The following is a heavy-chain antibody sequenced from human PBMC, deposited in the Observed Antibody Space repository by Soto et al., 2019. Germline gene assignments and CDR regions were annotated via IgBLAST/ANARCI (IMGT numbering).Heavy chain of an antibody. D-gene: IGHD3-22*01. CDR2: ISYSGST. J-gene: IGHJ4*02. V-gene: IGHV4-61*08. CDR3: ARGGPRYYYDSSGYYSDY. Sequence: QVQLQESGPGLVKPSETLSLTCTVSGGSVSSGDYYWSWIRQPPRKGLEWIGYISYSGSTNYNLSLKSRVTISVDTSKNQFSLKLTSVTAADTAVYYCARGGPRYYYDSSGYYSDYWGQGSLVTVSS. CDR1: GGSVSSGDYY.